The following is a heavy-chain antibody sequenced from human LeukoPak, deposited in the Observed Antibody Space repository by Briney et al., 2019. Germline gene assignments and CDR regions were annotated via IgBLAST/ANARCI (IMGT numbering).Heavy chain of an antibody. Sequence: SETLSLTCTVSGGSISSSSYYWGWIRQPPGKGLEWIGSIYYSGSTYYNPSLKSRVTISVDTSKNQFSLKLSSVTAADTAVYYCARGQEGLAEQTIDYWGQGTLVTVSS. V-gene: IGHV4-39*07. CDR1: GGSISSSSYY. D-gene: IGHD1-26*01. J-gene: IGHJ4*02. CDR3: ARGQEGLAEQTIDY. CDR2: IYYSGST.